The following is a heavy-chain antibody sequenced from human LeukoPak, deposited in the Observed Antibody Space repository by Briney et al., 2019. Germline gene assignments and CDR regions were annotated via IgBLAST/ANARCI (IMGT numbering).Heavy chain of an antibody. CDR2: ISSSGNTI. D-gene: IGHD1-26*01. Sequence: PGGSLRLSCAASGFTFRDFYMSWIRQAPGKGLQWVSYISSSGNTIYYADSVKGRFTISRDNSKNTLYLQMNSLRVEDTAVYYCARVGEGAAKDWGQGTLVTVSS. CDR3: ARVGEGAAKD. J-gene: IGHJ4*02. V-gene: IGHV3-11*01. CDR1: GFTFRDFY.